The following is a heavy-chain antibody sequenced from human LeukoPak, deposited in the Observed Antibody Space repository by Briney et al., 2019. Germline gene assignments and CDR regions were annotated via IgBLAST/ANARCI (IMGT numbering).Heavy chain of an antibody. CDR3: AKYGKSGWSIDN. CDR1: GGSIGGDY. V-gene: IGHV4-59*08. D-gene: IGHD6-19*01. J-gene: IGHJ4*02. CDR2: IYHTGAT. Sequence: PSETPSLTCTVSGGSIGGDYWTWIRQPPGKGLQYIGYIYHTGATNYNPSLKSRVTMSVDTPKNQFSLKLNSVTAADTAVYFCAKYGKSGWSIDNWGQGTLVTVSS.